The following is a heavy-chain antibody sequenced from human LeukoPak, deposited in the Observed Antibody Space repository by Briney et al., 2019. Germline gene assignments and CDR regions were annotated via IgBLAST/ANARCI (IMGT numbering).Heavy chain of an antibody. CDR1: GYTFTGYY. Sequence: ASVKVSCKASGYTFTGYYMHWVRQAPGQGLEWMGWINPNSGGTNYAQKFQGRVTMTRDTSISTAYMELSRLRSDDTAVYYCARDYDSSGYEPSFDYWGQGTLVTVSS. CDR3: ARDYDSSGYEPSFDY. CDR2: INPNSGGT. J-gene: IGHJ4*02. V-gene: IGHV1-2*02. D-gene: IGHD3-22*01.